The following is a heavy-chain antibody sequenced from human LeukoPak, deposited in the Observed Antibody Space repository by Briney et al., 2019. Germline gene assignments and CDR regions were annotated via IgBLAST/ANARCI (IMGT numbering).Heavy chain of an antibody. V-gene: IGHV4-34*01. D-gene: IGHD6-13*01. Sequence: PSETLSLTCAVYGGSFSGYYWSWIRQPPGKGPEWIGEINHSGSTNYNPSLKSRVTISVDTSKNQFSLKLSSVTAADTAVYYCASSPWTAAGLDYWGQGTLVTVSS. CDR2: INHSGST. J-gene: IGHJ4*02. CDR1: GGSFSGYY. CDR3: ASSPWTAAGLDY.